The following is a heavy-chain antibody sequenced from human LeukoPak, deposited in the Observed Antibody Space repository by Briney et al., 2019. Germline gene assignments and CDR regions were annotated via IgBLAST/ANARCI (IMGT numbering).Heavy chain of an antibody. J-gene: IGHJ3*02. CDR1: GFTFSGYW. D-gene: IGHD2-21*01. CDR3: ARTVVEVGGYSDVYDI. Sequence: GSLRLSCAASGFTFSGYWMSWVRQAPAKGVEWVANIRDDGGDTYYIDSVKGRFTISRDNAKNSVDLQMNGPRAEDTTLYYCARTVVEVGGYSDVYDIWGQGTMVTVSS. CDR2: IRDDGGDT. V-gene: IGHV3-7*01.